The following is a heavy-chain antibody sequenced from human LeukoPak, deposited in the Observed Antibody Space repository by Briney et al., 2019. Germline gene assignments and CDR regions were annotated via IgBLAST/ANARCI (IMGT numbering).Heavy chain of an antibody. CDR2: IKEDGSEK. CDR1: GFIFRNYW. CDR3: ARGVIIRGRLDP. Sequence: GGSLRLSCAASGFIFRNYWMSWVRQAPGKGLEWVANIKEDGSEKYYVESVKGRFTISRDNAKNSLYLQMSSLRAEDTAVYYCARGVIIRGRLDPWGQGTLVTVSS. V-gene: IGHV3-7*01. D-gene: IGHD3-16*02. J-gene: IGHJ5*02.